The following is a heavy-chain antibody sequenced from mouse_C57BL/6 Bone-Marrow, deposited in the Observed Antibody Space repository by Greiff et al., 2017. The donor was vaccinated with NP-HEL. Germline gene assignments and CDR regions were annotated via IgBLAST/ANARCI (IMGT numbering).Heavy chain of an antibody. D-gene: IGHD1-1*01. Sequence: EVQGVESGGGLVKPGGSLKLSCAASGFTFSSYAMSWVRQTPEKRLEWVATISDGGSYTYYPDNVKGRFTISRDNAKNNLYLQMSHLKSEDTAMYYCARPTVVPMDYWGQGTSVTVSS. V-gene: IGHV5-4*01. J-gene: IGHJ4*01. CDR2: ISDGGSYT. CDR3: ARPTVVPMDY. CDR1: GFTFSSYA.